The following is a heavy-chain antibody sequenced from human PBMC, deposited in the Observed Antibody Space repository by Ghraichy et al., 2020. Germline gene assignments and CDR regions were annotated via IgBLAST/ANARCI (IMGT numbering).Heavy chain of an antibody. CDR1: GGSISSGDYY. D-gene: IGHD6-6*01. J-gene: IGHJ4*02. CDR2: IYYSGST. V-gene: IGHV4-30-4*01. CDR3: AREGSIAARPGPRGGYFDY. Sequence: SETLSLTCTVSGGSISSGDYYWSWIRQPPGKGLEWIGYIYYSGSTYYNPSLKSRVTISVDTSKNQFSLKLSSVTAADTAVYYCAREGSIAARPGPRGGYFDYWGQGTLVTVSS.